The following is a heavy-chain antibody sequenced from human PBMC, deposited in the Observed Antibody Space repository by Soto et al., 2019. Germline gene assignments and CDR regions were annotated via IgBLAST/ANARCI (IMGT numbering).Heavy chain of an antibody. CDR2: IYHSGST. D-gene: IGHD3-22*01. CDR3: ARAGKRGYYDSRLSAFDI. Sequence: SETLSLTCAVSGGSISSVGYSWSWIRQPPGKGLEWIGYIYHSGSTYYNPSLKSRVTISVDRSKNQFSLKLSSVTAADTAVYYCARAGKRGYYDSRLSAFDIWGQGTMVTVSS. CDR1: GGSISSVGYS. J-gene: IGHJ3*02. V-gene: IGHV4-30-2*01.